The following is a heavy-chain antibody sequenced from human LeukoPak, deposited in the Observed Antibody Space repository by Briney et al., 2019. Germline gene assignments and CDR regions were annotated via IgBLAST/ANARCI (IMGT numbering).Heavy chain of an antibody. CDR2: ISSNGGST. D-gene: IGHD2-8*01. V-gene: IGHV3-64*01. J-gene: IGHJ3*02. CDR1: GFTFSSYA. CDR3: ARGYCTNGVCYSSLGGI. Sequence: PGGSLRLSCAASGFTFSSYAMHWVRQAPGKGLEYVSAISSNGGSTYYANSVKGRFTISRDNSKNTLYLQMGSLRAEDMAVYYCARGYCTNGVCYSSLGGIWGQGTMVTVSS.